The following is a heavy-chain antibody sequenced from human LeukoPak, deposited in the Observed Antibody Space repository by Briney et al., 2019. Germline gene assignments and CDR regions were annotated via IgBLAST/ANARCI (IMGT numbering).Heavy chain of an antibody. CDR2: ISGSGGST. V-gene: IGHV3-23*01. D-gene: IGHD6-13*01. CDR1: GFTFSSYA. Sequence: GGSLRLSCAASGFTFSSYAMSWVRQAPGKGLEWVSAISGSGGSTYYADSVKGRFTISRDNSKNTLYLQMNSLRAEDTAVYSCAKAYSSSWYYYVIGYWGQGTLVTVSS. J-gene: IGHJ4*02. CDR3: AKAYSSSWYYYVIGY.